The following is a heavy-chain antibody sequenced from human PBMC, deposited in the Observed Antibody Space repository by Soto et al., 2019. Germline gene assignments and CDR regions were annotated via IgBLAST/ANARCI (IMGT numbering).Heavy chain of an antibody. CDR2: IIPIFGTP. CDR3: ARGLECRGYCLDKPTWFAP. V-gene: IGHV1-69*06. CDR1: GSTFSTYT. Sequence: SVKVSCKASGSTFSTYTFSWVRQAPGQGLEWMGRIIPIFGTPYYAQKFQGRVTITADKSTSTVYMELSSLRSDDTAVYFCARGLECRGYCLDKPTWFAPWGQGTLVTVSS. D-gene: IGHD2-15*01. J-gene: IGHJ5*02.